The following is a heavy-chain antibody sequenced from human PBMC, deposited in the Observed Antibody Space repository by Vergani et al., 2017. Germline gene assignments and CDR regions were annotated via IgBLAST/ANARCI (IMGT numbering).Heavy chain of an antibody. D-gene: IGHD6-13*01. CDR3: AREAGYSSSWYIYFQH. J-gene: IGHJ1*01. CDR2: IYSGGST. Sequence: EVQLVESGGGLVQPGGSLRLSCAASGFTVSSNYMSWVRQAPGKGLEWVSVIYSGGSTYYADSVKGRFTISRDNSKNTLYLQMNSLRAEDTAVYYCAREAGYSSSWYIYFQHWGQGTLVTVSS. V-gene: IGHV3-66*02. CDR1: GFTVSSNY.